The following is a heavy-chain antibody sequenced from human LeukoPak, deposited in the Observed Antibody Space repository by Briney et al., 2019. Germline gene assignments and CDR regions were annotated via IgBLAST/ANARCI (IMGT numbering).Heavy chain of an antibody. CDR1: GGSISSSSYY. Sequence: NPSETLSLTCTVSGGSISSSSYYWSWIRQPPGKGLEWIGEINHSGSTNYNPSLKSRVTISVDTSKNQFSLKLSSVTAADTAVYYCARRTITMVRGVTNWFDPWGQGTLVTVSS. CDR2: INHSGST. V-gene: IGHV4-39*07. J-gene: IGHJ5*02. CDR3: ARRTITMVRGVTNWFDP. D-gene: IGHD3-10*01.